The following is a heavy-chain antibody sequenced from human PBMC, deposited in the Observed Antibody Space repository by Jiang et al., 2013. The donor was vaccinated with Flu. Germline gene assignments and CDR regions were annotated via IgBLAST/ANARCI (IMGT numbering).Heavy chain of an antibody. CDR2: ST. J-gene: IGHJ5*02. Sequence: STYYADSVKGRFTISRDNSKNTLSLQMNSLRAEDTAVYYCARAAVIGYRADYFDPWGQGTLVTVSS. D-gene: IGHD4/OR15-4a*01. V-gene: IGHV3-66*01. CDR3: ARAAVIGYRADYFDP.